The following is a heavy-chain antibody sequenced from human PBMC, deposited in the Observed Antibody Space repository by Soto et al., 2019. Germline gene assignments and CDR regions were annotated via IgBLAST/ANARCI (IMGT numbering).Heavy chain of an antibody. CDR2: IYGAGTT. J-gene: IGHJ3*02. CDR1: GFTVSSYY. Sequence: EVQLVESGGGLIQPGGSLRLSCAASGFTVSSYYMSWVRQAPGKGLEWVSVIYGAGTTYYIDYVKGRFTISRDNSKNTLYLQMNSLRAEDTAVYYCARDLLDTFDIWGQGTMVTVSS. D-gene: IGHD2-21*01. CDR3: ARDLLDTFDI. V-gene: IGHV3-53*01.